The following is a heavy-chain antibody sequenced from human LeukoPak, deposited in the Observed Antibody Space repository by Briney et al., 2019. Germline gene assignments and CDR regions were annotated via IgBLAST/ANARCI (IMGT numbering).Heavy chain of an antibody. CDR2: IKTDGSST. CDR3: ARDFMYSITCAGC. V-gene: IGHV3-74*01. CDR1: GFTFSSYW. Sequence: GGSLRLSCEASGFTFSSYWMHWVRQVPGKGLMWVSRIKTDGSSTSYADSVKGRFTISRDNAKNTLYLQMNSLRVEDTAVYYCARDFMYSITCAGCWGQGTLVTVSS. D-gene: IGHD6-13*01. J-gene: IGHJ4*02.